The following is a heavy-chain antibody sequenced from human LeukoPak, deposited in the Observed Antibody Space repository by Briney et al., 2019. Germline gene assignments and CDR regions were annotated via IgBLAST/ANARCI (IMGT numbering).Heavy chain of an antibody. CDR2: VYYSGST. J-gene: IGHJ4*02. V-gene: IGHV4-61*01. D-gene: IGHD4-17*01. CDR1: GGSVSSGSYY. Sequence: SETLSLTCTVSGGSVSSGSYYWSWIRQPPGKGLEWIVYVYYSGSTNYNPSLKSRVTISVDTSKNQFSLKLSSVTAADTAVYYCARADYGANLGAPDYWGQGTLVTVSS. CDR3: ARADYGANLGAPDY.